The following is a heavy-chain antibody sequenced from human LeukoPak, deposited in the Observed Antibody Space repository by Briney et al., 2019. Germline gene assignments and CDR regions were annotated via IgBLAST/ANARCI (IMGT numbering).Heavy chain of an antibody. CDR1: GGSISSGDYY. J-gene: IGHJ6*02. V-gene: IGHV4-30-4*01. D-gene: IGHD4-17*01. CDR3: ARDGRTVTTPSGMDV. Sequence: SETLSLTCTVSGGSISSGDYYWRWIRQPPGKGLEWIGYIYYSGSTYYSPSLKSRVTISVDTSKNQFSLKLSSVTAADTAVYYCARDGRTVTTPSGMDVWGQGTTVTVSS. CDR2: IYYSGST.